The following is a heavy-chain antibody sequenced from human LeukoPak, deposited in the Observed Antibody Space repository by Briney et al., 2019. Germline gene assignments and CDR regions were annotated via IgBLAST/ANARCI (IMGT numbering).Heavy chain of an antibody. CDR1: GFTFSNYG. D-gene: IGHD2-2*02. CDR3: ARGYCSSTSCHIDY. CDR2: IWSDGSHK. V-gene: IGHV3-30*19. Sequence: GGSLRLSCAASGFTFSNYGMHWVRQAPGKGLEWVAVIWSDGSHKYYADSVKGRFTISRDNSKNTLYLQMNSLRAEDTAVYYCARGYCSSTSCHIDYWGQGTLVTVSS. J-gene: IGHJ4*02.